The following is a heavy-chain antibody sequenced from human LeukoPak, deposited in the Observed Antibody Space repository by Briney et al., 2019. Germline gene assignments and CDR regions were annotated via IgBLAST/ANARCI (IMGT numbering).Heavy chain of an antibody. CDR2: IYTRRTT. J-gene: IGHJ4*02. Sequence: GTHWGTLSLPRTASGGAISRSYCSWFRQPAGKGLEWIGRIYTRRTTNYNPTPNSRVTMSVDTYKNQCSLKLSSVTAADTAVYYCAREVSGSYYLAYWGQGTLVIVSS. D-gene: IGHD1-26*01. CDR3: AREVSGSYYLAY. V-gene: IGHV4-4*07. CDR1: GGAISRSY.